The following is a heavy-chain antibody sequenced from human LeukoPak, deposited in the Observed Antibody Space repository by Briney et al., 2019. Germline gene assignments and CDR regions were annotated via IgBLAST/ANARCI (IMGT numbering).Heavy chain of an antibody. D-gene: IGHD3-10*01. J-gene: IGHJ4*02. CDR1: GGSISSYY. Sequence: PSETLSLTCTVSGGSISSYYWSWIRQPPGKGLEWIGYIYYSGSTNYNPSLKSRVTISVDTSKTQFSLKLSSVTAADTAVYYCASQGGVGELWPLYFDYWGQGTLVTVSS. CDR2: IYYSGST. V-gene: IGHV4-59*08. CDR3: ASQGGVGELWPLYFDY.